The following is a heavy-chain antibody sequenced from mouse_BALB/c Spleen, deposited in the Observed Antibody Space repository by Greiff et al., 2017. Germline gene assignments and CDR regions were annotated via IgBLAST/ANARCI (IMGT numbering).Heavy chain of an antibody. Sequence: QVQLQQSGAELVRPGASVKLSCKASGYTFTSYWINWVKQRPGQGLEWIGNIYPSDSYTNYNQKFKDKATLTVDKSSSTAYMQLSSPTSEDSAVYYCTRDYYRYDGRDYFDYWGQGTTLTVSS. CDR2: IYPSDSYT. CDR1: GYTFTSYW. J-gene: IGHJ2*01. D-gene: IGHD2-14*01. CDR3: TRDYYRYDGRDYFDY. V-gene: IGHV1-69*02.